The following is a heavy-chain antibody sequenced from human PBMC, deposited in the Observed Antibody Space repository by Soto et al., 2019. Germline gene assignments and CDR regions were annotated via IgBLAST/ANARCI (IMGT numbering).Heavy chain of an antibody. CDR2: IGTAGDT. D-gene: IGHD6-13*01. CDR3: ARASAPCSTWDRTEDAIDI. J-gene: IGHJ3*02. Sequence: GGSLRLSCAASGFTFSSYVMHWVRQATGKGLEWVSAIGTAGDTYYPGSVKGRFTISRENAKNSLYLQMNSLRAGDTAVYYCARASAPCSTWDRTEDAIDIWGQGTMVTVS. V-gene: IGHV3-13*01. CDR1: GFTFSSYV.